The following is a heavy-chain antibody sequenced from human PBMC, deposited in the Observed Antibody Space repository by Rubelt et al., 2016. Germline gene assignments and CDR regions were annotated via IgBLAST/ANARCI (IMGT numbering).Heavy chain of an antibody. CDR3: ARVLAKDFFDGSGSYNVRLAAFDI. Sequence: YYSGSTNYNPSLKSRVTISVDTSKNQFSLKLSSVTAADTAVYYCARVLAKDFFDGSGSYNVRLAAFDIWGQGTMVTVSS. V-gene: IGHV4-59*12. CDR2: YYSGST. D-gene: IGHD3-10*01. J-gene: IGHJ3*02.